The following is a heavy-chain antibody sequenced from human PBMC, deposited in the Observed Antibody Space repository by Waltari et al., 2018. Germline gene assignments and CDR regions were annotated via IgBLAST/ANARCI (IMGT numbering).Heavy chain of an antibody. V-gene: IGHV3-23*01. CDR3: AKRKWGLGAFDI. CDR1: GFPFSSYA. D-gene: IGHD2-21*01. J-gene: IGHJ3*02. Sequence: EVQLLESGGGLVQPGGSLRLSCAASGFPFSSYAISWVRQAPGKGLEWVSAISGSGGSTYYADSVKGRFTISRDNAKTTLYLKMNRLRAEETAVDYCAKRKWGLGAFDIWGQGTMVTVSS. CDR2: ISGSGGST.